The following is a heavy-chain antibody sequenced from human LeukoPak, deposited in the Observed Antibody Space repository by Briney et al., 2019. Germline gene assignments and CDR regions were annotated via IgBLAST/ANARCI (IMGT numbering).Heavy chain of an antibody. V-gene: IGHV4-4*07. Sequence: PSETLSLTCTVSGGSISSYYWSWIRQPAGKGLEWIGRIYTSGSTNYNPSLKSRVTMSVDTSKNQFSLKLSSVTAADTAVYYCARTGGDYDSSGGCFDYWGQGTLVTVSS. CDR2: IYTSGST. CDR3: ARTGGDYDSSGGCFDY. D-gene: IGHD3-22*01. CDR1: GGSISSYY. J-gene: IGHJ4*02.